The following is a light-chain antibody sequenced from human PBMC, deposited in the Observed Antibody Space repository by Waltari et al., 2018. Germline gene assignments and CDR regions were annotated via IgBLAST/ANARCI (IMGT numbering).Light chain of an antibody. Sequence: QAGLTQPPSVSKGLRQTATLTCTGNNNNVGYQGAAWLQQHQGRPPKLLSDRNNNRPSRISGRLSASRSGNTASLTITGLQPEDEADYYCSAWDSSLTAVVFGGGTKLTVL. J-gene: IGLJ3*02. CDR3: SAWDSSLTAVV. CDR1: NNNVGYQG. CDR2: RNN. V-gene: IGLV10-54*01.